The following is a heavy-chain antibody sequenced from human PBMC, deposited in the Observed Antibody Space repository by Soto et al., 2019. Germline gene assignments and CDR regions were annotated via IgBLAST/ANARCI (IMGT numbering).Heavy chain of an antibody. Sequence: GGSLRLSCAASGFTFSSYSMNWVRQAPGKGLEWVSYISSSSSTIYYADSVKGRFTISRDNAKNSLYLQMNSLRAEDTAVYYCARGGYSGLRVTFYMDVWGKGPTVTVSS. V-gene: IGHV3-48*01. CDR2: ISSSSSTI. CDR3: ARGGYSGLRVTFYMDV. CDR1: GFTFSSYS. J-gene: IGHJ6*03. D-gene: IGHD5-12*01.